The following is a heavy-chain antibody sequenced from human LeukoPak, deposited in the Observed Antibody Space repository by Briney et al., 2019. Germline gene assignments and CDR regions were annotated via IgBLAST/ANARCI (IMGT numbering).Heavy chain of an antibody. J-gene: IGHJ1*01. CDR1: GFTFSSYS. CDR2: ISSSSSYI. Sequence: GGSLRLSCAASGFTFSSYSMNWVRQAPGKGLEWVSSISSSSSYIYYADSVKGRFTISRDNAKNSLYLQMNSLRAEDTAVYYCARDPIAAAVNRWGQGTLVTVSS. D-gene: IGHD6-13*01. CDR3: ARDPIAAAVNR. V-gene: IGHV3-21*01.